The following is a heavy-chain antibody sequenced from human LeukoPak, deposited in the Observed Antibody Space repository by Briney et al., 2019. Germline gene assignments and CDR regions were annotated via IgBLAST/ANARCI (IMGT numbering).Heavy chain of an antibody. J-gene: IGHJ4*02. CDR2: INHSGST. D-gene: IGHD3-16*02. Sequence: PSETLSLTCAVYGGSFSGYYWSWIRQPPGKGLEWIGEINHSGSTNYNPSLKSRVTISVDTSKNQFSLKLSSVTAADTAVYYCARGIDDYIWWSYRYTRTIPFDYWGQGTLVTVSS. V-gene: IGHV4-34*01. CDR1: GGSFSGYY. CDR3: ARGIDDYIWWSYRYTRTIPFDY.